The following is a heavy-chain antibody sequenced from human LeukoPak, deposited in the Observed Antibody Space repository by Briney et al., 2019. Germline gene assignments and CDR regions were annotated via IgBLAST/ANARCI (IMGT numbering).Heavy chain of an antibody. CDR1: GGSISSYY. D-gene: IGHD1-14*01. Sequence: SETLSLTCTVSGGSISSYYWSWIRQPPGKGLEWIGYIYYSGSTNYNPSLKSRVTISVDTSKNQFSLKLSSVTAADTAVYYCAREPDSLPDYWGQGTLVTVSS. J-gene: IGHJ4*02. CDR3: AREPDSLPDY. V-gene: IGHV4-59*01. CDR2: IYYSGST.